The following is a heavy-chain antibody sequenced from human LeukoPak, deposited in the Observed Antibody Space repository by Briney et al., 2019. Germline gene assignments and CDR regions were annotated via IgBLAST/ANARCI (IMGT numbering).Heavy chain of an antibody. CDR2: IYPRDGST. J-gene: IGHJ4*02. V-gene: IGHV1-46*01. CDR1: GYTFTSNY. CDR3: AKDQEGFDY. Sequence: ASVKVSCKASGYTFTSNYIHWVRQAPGQGLEWMGMIYPRDGSTSYAQKFQGRVTVTRDTSTSTVHMELSGLRSEDTAVYYCAKDQEGFDYWGQGTLVTVSS.